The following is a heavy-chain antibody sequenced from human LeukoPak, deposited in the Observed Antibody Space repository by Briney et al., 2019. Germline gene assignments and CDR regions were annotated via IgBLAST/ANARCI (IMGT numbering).Heavy chain of an antibody. V-gene: IGHV3-48*02. CDR2: ISSGSGTI. CDR1: GFTFSTYS. D-gene: IGHD3-10*01. J-gene: IGHJ6*02. CDR3: ARDITILRGLLGYYYGMDV. Sequence: GGSLRLSCAASGFTFSTYSMNWVRQAPGKGLEWVAYISSGSGTISYADSVKGRFTSSRDNAKNSLYLQMNSLRDEDTAVYYCARDITILRGLLGYYYGMDVWGQGTTVTVSS.